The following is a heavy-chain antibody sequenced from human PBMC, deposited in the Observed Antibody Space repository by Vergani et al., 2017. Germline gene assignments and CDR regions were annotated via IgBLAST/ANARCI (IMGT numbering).Heavy chain of an antibody. V-gene: IGHV5-51*01. D-gene: IGHD3-16*01. CDR2: IYPGDSEV. Sequence: EVQLVQSGSETKKPGESLKISCQAFGYIFSNFWIGWVRQRPGRGLEWMGIIYPGDSEVKSNPTFRGQVIFSVDTSVNTAYLQLRSLQASDTATYFCASGGHSSENGGALQLWGQGTNITVSS. CDR1: GYIFSNFW. CDR3: ASGGHSSENGGALQL. J-gene: IGHJ3*01.